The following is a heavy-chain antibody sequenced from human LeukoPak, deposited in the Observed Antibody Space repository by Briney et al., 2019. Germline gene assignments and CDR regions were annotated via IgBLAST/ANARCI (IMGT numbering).Heavy chain of an antibody. J-gene: IGHJ5*02. CDR2: IYYSGST. Sequence: SSETLSLXCTVSGGSISSYYWSWIRQPPGKGLESIGYIYYSGSTNYNPSLKSRVTISVDTSKNQFSLKLSSVTAADTAVYYCARVHDFWSGRWFDPWGQGTLVTVSS. V-gene: IGHV4-59*01. CDR1: GGSISSYY. CDR3: ARVHDFWSGRWFDP. D-gene: IGHD3-3*01.